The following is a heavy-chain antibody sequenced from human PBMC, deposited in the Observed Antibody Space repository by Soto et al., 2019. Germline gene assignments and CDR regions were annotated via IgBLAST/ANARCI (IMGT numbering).Heavy chain of an antibody. CDR1: GLTFSKFE. V-gene: IGHV3-48*03. D-gene: IGHD2-21*01. CDR2: ISSDGATI. Sequence: GGSLRLSCEVSGLTFSKFEMTWVRQAPGQGLEWVSSISSDGATIYYADSVKGRFTISRDNDKNLLYLQMNSLKGEDTATYYCVRVGIVARPYWGQGTPVTVSS. CDR3: VRVGIVARPY. J-gene: IGHJ4*02.